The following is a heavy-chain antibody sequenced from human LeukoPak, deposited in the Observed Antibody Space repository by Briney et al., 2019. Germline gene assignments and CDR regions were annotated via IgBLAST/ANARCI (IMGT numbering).Heavy chain of an antibody. D-gene: IGHD3-10*01. CDR3: ARYGSGSYYPRFDY. V-gene: IGHV3-23*01. J-gene: IGHJ4*02. CDR2: ISGSGGST. Sequence: PGGSLRLSCAASGFTFSSYAMRWVRQAPGKGLEWVSAISGSGGSTYYADSVKGRFTISRDNSKNTLYLQMNSLRAEDTAVYYCARYGSGSYYPRFDYWGQGTLVTVSS. CDR1: GFTFSSYA.